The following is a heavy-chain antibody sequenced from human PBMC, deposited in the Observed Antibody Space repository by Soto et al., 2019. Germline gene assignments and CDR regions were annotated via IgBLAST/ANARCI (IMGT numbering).Heavy chain of an antibody. CDR1: GGTFSSYA. J-gene: IGHJ6*02. Sequence: ASVKVSCKASGGTFSSYAISWVRQAPGQGLEWMGGIIPIFGTANYAQKFQGRVTITADESTSTAYMELSSLRSEDTAVYYCARVGGVPVYYYGMDVWGQGTTVTVSS. V-gene: IGHV1-69*13. CDR3: ARVGGVPVYYYGMDV. D-gene: IGHD2-8*02. CDR2: IIPIFGTA.